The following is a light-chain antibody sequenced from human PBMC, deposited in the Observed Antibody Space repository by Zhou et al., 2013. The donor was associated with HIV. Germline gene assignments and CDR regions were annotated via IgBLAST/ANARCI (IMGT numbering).Light chain of an antibody. CDR3: QQYNSYST. V-gene: IGKV1D-16*01. Sequence: DIQMTQSPSSVSVSVGGGVSITCRASQGISSYLAWYQQKPGKAPKLLIYAASSLQSGVPSRFSGSGSGTEFTLTISSLQPDDFATYYCQQYNSYSTFGQGTKLEIK. CDR1: QGISSY. J-gene: IGKJ2*01. CDR2: AAS.